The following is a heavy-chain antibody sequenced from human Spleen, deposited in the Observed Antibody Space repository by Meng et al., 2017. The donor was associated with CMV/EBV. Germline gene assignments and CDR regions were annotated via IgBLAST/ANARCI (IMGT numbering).Heavy chain of an antibody. CDR2: IRNKGYGETT. J-gene: IGHJ6*02. V-gene: IGHV3-49*04. CDR3: TRDGIAAAGTWDYYGMDV. CDR1: GFTFGEYA. Sequence: GESLKISCNASGFTFGEYAMSWVRQAPGKGPEWIGLIRNKGYGETTEYAASVKGRFTISRDDSKSIAYLQMNSLKTEDTAVYYCTRDGIAAAGTWDYYGMDVWGQGTTVTVSS. D-gene: IGHD6-13*01.